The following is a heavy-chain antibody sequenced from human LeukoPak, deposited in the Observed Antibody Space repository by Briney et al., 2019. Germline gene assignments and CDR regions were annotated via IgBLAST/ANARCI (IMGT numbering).Heavy chain of an antibody. CDR1: GFTFSSYA. Sequence: GGSLRLSCAASGFTFSSYAVSWVRQAPGKGLEWVSAISGSGGSTYYADSVKGRFTISRDNSKNTLYLQMNSLRAEDTAVYYCAKDRDYYGSGSYYDYWGQGTLVTVSS. CDR2: ISGSGGST. J-gene: IGHJ4*02. D-gene: IGHD3-10*01. CDR3: AKDRDYYGSGSYYDY. V-gene: IGHV3-23*01.